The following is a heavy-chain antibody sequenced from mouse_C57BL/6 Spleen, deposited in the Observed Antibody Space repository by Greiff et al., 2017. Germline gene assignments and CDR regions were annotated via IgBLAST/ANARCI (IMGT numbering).Heavy chain of an antibody. CDR2: IYPGDGDT. D-gene: IGHD2-3*01. CDR3: ARSGGLLYYFDY. V-gene: IGHV1-80*01. CDR1: GYAFSSYW. Sequence: QVQLQQSGAELVKPGASVKISCKASGYAFSSYWMNWVKQRPGKGLEWIGQIYPGDGDTNYNGKFKGKATLTADKSSSTAYMQLSSLTSEDSAVYFCARSGGLLYYFDYWGQGTTLTVSS. J-gene: IGHJ2*01.